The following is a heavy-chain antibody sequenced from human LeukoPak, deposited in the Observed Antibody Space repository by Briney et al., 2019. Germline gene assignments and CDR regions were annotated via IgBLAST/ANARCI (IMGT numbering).Heavy chain of an antibody. CDR1: GFTFSSYS. J-gene: IGHJ6*03. CDR2: ISSSSSYI. Sequence: GGSLRLSCAASGFTFSSYSMNWVRQAPGKGLEWVSSISSSSSYIYYADSVKGRFTISRDNAKNSLYLQMNSLRAEDTAVYYCAKEGLLEWLVGYYYYYYMDVWGKGTTVTVSS. D-gene: IGHD3-3*01. V-gene: IGHV3-21*01. CDR3: AKEGLLEWLVGYYYYYYMDV.